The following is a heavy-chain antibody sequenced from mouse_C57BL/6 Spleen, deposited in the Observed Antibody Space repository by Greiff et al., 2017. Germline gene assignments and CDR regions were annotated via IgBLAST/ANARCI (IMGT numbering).Heavy chain of an antibody. V-gene: IGHV1-63*01. CDR3: ARRGLGSSGYLGY. D-gene: IGHD3-2*02. Sequence: VQLQQSGAELVRPGTSVKMSCKASGYTFTNYWIGWAKQRPGHGLEWIGDIYPGGGYTNDNEKFKGKATLTADKSSSTAYMQFSSLTSEDSAIYYCARRGLGSSGYLGYWGQSTTLTVSS. CDR1: GYTFTNYW. CDR2: IYPGGGYT. J-gene: IGHJ2*01.